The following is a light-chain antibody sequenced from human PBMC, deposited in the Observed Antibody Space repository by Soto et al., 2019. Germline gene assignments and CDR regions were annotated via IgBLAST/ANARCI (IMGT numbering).Light chain of an antibody. CDR3: XQXNNWPKT. V-gene: IGKV3-15*01. J-gene: IGKJ1*01. CDR1: QSVSSN. Sequence: EKVMTQSPAPPSVSPGEKTTPSRRARQSVSSNLAWYQQKPGQAPRLLIYGASTRATGIPTRFSGSGSGTEFTLTISSLQSEDFAVYXXXQXNNWPKTFGQGTXVDXK. CDR2: GAS.